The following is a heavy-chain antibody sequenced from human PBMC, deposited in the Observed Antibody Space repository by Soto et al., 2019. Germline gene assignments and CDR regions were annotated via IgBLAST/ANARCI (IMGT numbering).Heavy chain of an antibody. CDR3: ARRGYSGYDWPFDY. D-gene: IGHD5-12*01. CDR2: IYYSGST. Sequence: QLQLQESGPGLVKPSETLSLTCTVSGGSISSNSYNWGWIRQPPGKGLEWIGSIYYSGSTYYNPSRTGRLTVSLATSKHNFSLKLCSVTAADPAVYYCARRGYSGYDWPFDYWGQGTLATVSS. V-gene: IGHV4-39*02. CDR1: GGSISSNSYN. J-gene: IGHJ4*02.